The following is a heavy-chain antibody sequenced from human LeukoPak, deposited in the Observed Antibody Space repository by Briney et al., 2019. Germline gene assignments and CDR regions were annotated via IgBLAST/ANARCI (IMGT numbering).Heavy chain of an antibody. Sequence: SETLSLTCNVPSAYITNNYWSWIRQPPGKGLEWIGYIYDSASTNYNPSLKSRVTISVDTSKNQFSLKLSSVTAADTAVYYCARGLVRGVTTFDYWGQGTLVTVSS. V-gene: IGHV4-59*01. CDR1: SAYITNNY. J-gene: IGHJ4*02. CDR3: ARGLVRGVTTFDY. CDR2: IYDSAST. D-gene: IGHD3-10*01.